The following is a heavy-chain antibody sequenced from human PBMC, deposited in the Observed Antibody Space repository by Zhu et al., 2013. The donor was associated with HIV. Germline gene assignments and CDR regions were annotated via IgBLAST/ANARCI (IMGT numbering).Heavy chain of an antibody. CDR3: ARAPYDAFDI. J-gene: IGHJ3*02. CDR2: ISVYNGKR. CDR1: GYTFTSYG. Sequence: QVQLVQSGTEVKKPGASVKVSCTASGYTFTSYGISWVRQAPGQGLEWMGWISVYNGKRKYAQNLQGRVTMTTDTSTSTAYMELRSLTSDDTAVYYCARAPYDAFDIWGQGTMVTVSS. V-gene: IGHV1-18*01.